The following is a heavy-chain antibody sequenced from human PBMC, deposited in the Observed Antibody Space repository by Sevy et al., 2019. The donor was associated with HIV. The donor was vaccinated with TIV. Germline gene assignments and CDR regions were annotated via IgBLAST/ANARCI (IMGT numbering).Heavy chain of an antibody. D-gene: IGHD3-22*01. J-gene: IGHJ3*02. V-gene: IGHV3-11*01. CDR1: GFTFSDYY. Sequence: GGSLRLSCAASGFTFSDYYMSWIRQAPGKGLEWVSYISSSGSTIYYADSVKGRFTISRDNAKNSLYVQMNSLRAEDTAVYYCARADMVITHNAFDIWGQGTMVTVSS. CDR3: ARADMVITHNAFDI. CDR2: ISSSGSTI.